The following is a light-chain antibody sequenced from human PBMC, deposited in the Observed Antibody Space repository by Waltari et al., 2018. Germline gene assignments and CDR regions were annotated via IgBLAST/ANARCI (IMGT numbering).Light chain of an antibody. CDR3: AAWDENLSGWV. V-gene: IGLV1-47*01. Sequence: QSVLTQPPSASGTPGQRVTIACSGSSSHIGSNYLYCYQQFPGTAPKLLIYRNIQRPSGVPDRFSGSRSGTSASLVISGLRSEDEADVYCAAWDENLSGWVFGGGTKLTVL. J-gene: IGLJ3*02. CDR2: RNI. CDR1: SSHIGSNY.